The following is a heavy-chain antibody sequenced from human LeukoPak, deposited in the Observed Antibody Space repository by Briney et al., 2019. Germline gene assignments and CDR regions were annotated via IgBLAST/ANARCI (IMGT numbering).Heavy chain of an antibody. J-gene: IGHJ4*02. CDR1: GYSISSSSYY. CDR2: IYYSGST. Sequence: PSETLSLTCTVSGYSISSSSYYWGWIRQPPGKGLEWIGSIYYSGSTYYNPSLKSRVTISVDTSKNQFSLKLSSVTAADTAVYYCAREGAMVRIDYWGQGTLVTVSS. D-gene: IGHD5-18*01. V-gene: IGHV4-39*07. CDR3: AREGAMVRIDY.